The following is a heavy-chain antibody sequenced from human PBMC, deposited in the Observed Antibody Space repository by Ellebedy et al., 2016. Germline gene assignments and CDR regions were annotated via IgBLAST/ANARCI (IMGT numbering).Heavy chain of an antibody. CDR3: AREYFNSGSFDY. V-gene: IGHV1-18*01. J-gene: IGHJ4*02. CDR1: GYTFSNYG. D-gene: IGHD3-10*01. CDR2: ISAYNGNT. Sequence: ASVKVSXKASGYTFSNYGITWVRQAPGQGLEWMGWISAYNGNTNYAQKLQGRVTMTTDTSTSTAYMELRSLRSEDTAVYYCAREYFNSGSFDYWGQGTLVTVSS.